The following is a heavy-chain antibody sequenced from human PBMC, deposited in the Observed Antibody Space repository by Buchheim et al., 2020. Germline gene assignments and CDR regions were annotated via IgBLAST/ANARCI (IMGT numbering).Heavy chain of an antibody. CDR1: GFTFSWPW. Sequence: EVQLVESGGNLVQPGGSLRLSCAASGFTFSWPWMSWVRQAPGKGLEWVANIKQDGSEKYYVDSVKGRFTISRDNAKNSLFLQMNSLRAEDTAVYYCARGGVLNGRFDYWGQGAL. CDR2: IKQDGSEK. V-gene: IGHV3-7*03. J-gene: IGHJ4*02. D-gene: IGHD3-10*01. CDR3: ARGGVLNGRFDY.